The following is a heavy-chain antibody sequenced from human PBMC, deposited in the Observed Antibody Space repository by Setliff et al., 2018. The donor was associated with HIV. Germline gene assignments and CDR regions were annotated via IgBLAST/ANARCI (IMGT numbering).Heavy chain of an antibody. Sequence: GASVKVSCKASGYTFSNYVMQWVRQAPGQRLEWMGWINVGNGNTKYSEKFQGRVTITRDTSASTAYMELNSLRSDDTAVYYCARLSIPAYYYMDVWGKGTTVTVSS. J-gene: IGHJ6*03. CDR3: ARLSIPAYYYMDV. D-gene: IGHD2-21*01. CDR1: GYTFSNYV. V-gene: IGHV1-3*01. CDR2: INVGNGNT.